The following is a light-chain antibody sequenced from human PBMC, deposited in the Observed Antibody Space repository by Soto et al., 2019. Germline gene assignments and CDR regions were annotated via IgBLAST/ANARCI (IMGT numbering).Light chain of an antibody. V-gene: IGLV1-40*01. CDR2: ANI. CDR1: XSXXXAGYD. Sequence: QSVLTQPPSVSGAPGQRVTISCTXXXSXXXAGYDVHWYQQRPGAAPKLLISANINRPSGVPDRFSGSKSGTSASLAITGLQADDEGDYYCQSYDSTLSARYVFGTGTKVTVL. J-gene: IGLJ1*01. CDR3: QSYDSTLSARYV.